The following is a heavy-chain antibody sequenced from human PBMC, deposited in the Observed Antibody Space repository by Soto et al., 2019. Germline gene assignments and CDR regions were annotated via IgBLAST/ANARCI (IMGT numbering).Heavy chain of an antibody. CDR1: GGTFSSYA. CDR2: IIPIFGTA. J-gene: IGHJ6*02. Sequence: SVKVSCKASGGTFSSYAISWVRQAPGQGLERMGGIIPIFGTANYAQKFQGRVTITADESTSTAYMELSSLRSEDTAVYYCARLWGYCSGGSCYSSYYYGMDVWGQGTTVTVSS. D-gene: IGHD2-15*01. V-gene: IGHV1-69*13. CDR3: ARLWGYCSGGSCYSSYYYGMDV.